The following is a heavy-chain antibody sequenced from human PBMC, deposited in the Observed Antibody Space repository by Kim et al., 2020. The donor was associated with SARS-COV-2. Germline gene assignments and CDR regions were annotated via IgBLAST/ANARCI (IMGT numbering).Heavy chain of an antibody. J-gene: IGHJ5*02. D-gene: IGHD3-16*01. CDR2: IYHIGRT. Sequence: SETLSLTCTLSGGSISTYYWSWIRQPPGKGLEWIGYIYHIGRTNYNPSLKSRVTMSIDTSKNVFSLRLSSVTVADTAIYYCARAGGWDWFYPWGQGTLVT. CDR3: ARAGGWDWFYP. V-gene: IGHV4-59*13. CDR1: GGSISTYY.